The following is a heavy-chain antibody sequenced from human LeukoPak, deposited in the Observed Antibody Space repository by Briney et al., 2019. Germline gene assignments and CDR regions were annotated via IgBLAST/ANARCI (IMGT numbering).Heavy chain of an antibody. V-gene: IGHV3-23*01. Sequence: GGSLRLSCAASGFTFSSYAMSWVRQAPGKGLEWVSAISGSGGSTYYADSVKGRFTISRDNSKNTLYLQMNSLRAEDTAVYYCAKVSVITRWTYYYGSGSPRYWGQGTLVTVSS. CDR2: ISGSGGST. J-gene: IGHJ4*02. CDR3: AKVSVITRWTYYYGSGSPRY. D-gene: IGHD3-10*01. CDR1: GFTFSSYA.